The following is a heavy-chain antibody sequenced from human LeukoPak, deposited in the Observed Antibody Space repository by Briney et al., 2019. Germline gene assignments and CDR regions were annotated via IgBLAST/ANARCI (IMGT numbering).Heavy chain of an antibody. V-gene: IGHV1-24*01. Sequence: ASVKVSCKVSGYTLTELSMHWVRQAPGKGLEWMGGFDPEDGETIYAQKFQGRVTMTEDTSTDTAYMELSSLRSEDTAVYYCARGGFRYNWNYGSGYYYYMDVWGKGTTVTVSS. CDR2: FDPEDGET. D-gene: IGHD1-7*01. CDR1: GYTLTELS. CDR3: ARGGFRYNWNYGSGYYYYMDV. J-gene: IGHJ6*03.